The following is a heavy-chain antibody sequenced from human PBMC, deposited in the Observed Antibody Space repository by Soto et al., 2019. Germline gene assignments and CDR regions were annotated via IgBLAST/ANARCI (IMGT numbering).Heavy chain of an antibody. D-gene: IGHD3-16*01. CDR2: IYWDDDK. CDR1: GFSVISSGEG. CDR3: AHIDPKIVTAWGHGGFDI. Sequence: SGPTLVNPTQTLTLTCTVSGFSVISSGEGVGWIRQPPGKALEWLALIYWDDDKRYSPSLKSRLTITKDTSKNQVVLTLTNMDPVDTATYYCAHIDPKIVTAWGHGGFDIWGQGTLVTVCS. V-gene: IGHV2-5*02. J-gene: IGHJ4*02.